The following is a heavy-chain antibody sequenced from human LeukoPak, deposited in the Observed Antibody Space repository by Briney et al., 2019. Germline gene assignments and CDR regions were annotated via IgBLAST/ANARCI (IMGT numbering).Heavy chain of an antibody. CDR3: ARDRLDLSFGVIKGWFDP. D-gene: IGHD3-3*01. Sequence: SVKVSCKASGGTFSSYAISWVRQAPGQGLEWMGRIIPIFGIANYARKFQGRVTITADKSTSTAYMELSSLRSEDTAVYYCARDRLDLSFGVIKGWFDPWGQGTLVTVSS. V-gene: IGHV1-69*04. CDR1: GGTFSSYA. CDR2: IIPIFGIA. J-gene: IGHJ5*02.